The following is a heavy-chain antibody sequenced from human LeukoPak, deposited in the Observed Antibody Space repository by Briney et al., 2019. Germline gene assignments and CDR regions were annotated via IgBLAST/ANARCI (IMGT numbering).Heavy chain of an antibody. J-gene: IGHJ5*02. V-gene: IGHV4-34*01. CDR1: GGSFSGYY. Sequence: SETLSLTCAVYGGSFSGYYWSWIRQPPGKGLEWIGEINHSGSTNYNPSLKSRVTISVDTSKNQFSLKLSSVTAADTAVYYCAVQRPYYYDSGGYSTWGQGSLVTVSS. D-gene: IGHD3-22*01. CDR3: AVQRPYYYDSGGYST. CDR2: INHSGST.